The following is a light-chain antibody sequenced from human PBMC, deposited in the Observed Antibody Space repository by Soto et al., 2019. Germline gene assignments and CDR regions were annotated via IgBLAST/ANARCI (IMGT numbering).Light chain of an antibody. Sequence: EIVLTQSPGTLSLSPGERATLSCRASQTVRSSYLAWYQQKPGQAPRLLIYGASSRATGIPDRFSGSGSGTDFTLTISRLEPEDSAVYYCHQYDTSSWTFGQGTKVEIK. CDR1: QTVRSSY. CDR2: GAS. V-gene: IGKV3-20*01. J-gene: IGKJ1*01. CDR3: HQYDTSSWT.